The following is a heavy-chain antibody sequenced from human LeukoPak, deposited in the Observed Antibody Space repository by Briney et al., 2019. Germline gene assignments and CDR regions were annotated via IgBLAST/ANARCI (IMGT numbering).Heavy chain of an antibody. J-gene: IGHJ4*02. CDR1: GGSFSGYY. V-gene: IGHV4-34*01. CDR3: ARGRYSSSSPYYFDY. CDR2: INHSGST. D-gene: IGHD6-6*01. Sequence: SETLSLTCAVYGGSFSGYYWSWIRQPPGKGLEWIGEINHSGSTNYNPSLKSRVTISVDTSKNQFSLKLSSVTAADTAVYYCARGRYSSSSPYYFDYWGQGTLVTVSS.